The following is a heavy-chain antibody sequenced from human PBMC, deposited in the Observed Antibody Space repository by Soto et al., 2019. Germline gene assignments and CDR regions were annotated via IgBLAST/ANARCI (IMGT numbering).Heavy chain of an antibody. J-gene: IGHJ4*02. V-gene: IGHV2-70*04. D-gene: IGHD4-17*01. CDR2: IDRDDDK. Sequence: SGPTLVNPTQTLTLPCTLSGFSLGRKGMRVSWIRQPPGKALEWLARIDRDDDKFYSTSLRTRLTISKDTSKNQVVLTMTNVDPKVTATYYCARSPGGFTVATYFFDYWGQGTLVTVSS. CDR1: GFSLGRKGMR. CDR3: ARSPGGFTVATYFFDY.